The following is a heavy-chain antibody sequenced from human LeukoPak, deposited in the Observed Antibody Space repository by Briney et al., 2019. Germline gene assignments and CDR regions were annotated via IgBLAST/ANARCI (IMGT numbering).Heavy chain of an antibody. CDR3: AKDQARGSYRPMPPDY. D-gene: IGHD3-16*02. CDR1: GFTFSTYS. V-gene: IGHV3-30*18. Sequence: PGGSLRLSCAASGFTFSTYSMNWVRQAPGKGLEWVAVISYDGSNKYYADSVKGRFTIPRDNSKNTLYLQINSLRAEDTAVYYCAKDQARGSYRPMPPDYWGQGTLVTVSS. CDR2: ISYDGSNK. J-gene: IGHJ4*02.